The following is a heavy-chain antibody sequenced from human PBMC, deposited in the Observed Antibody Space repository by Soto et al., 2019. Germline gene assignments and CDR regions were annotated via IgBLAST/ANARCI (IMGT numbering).Heavy chain of an antibody. J-gene: IGHJ4*02. CDR2: ISYDGSNK. CDR1: GFTFSSYG. V-gene: IGHV3-30*18. D-gene: IGHD2-21*01. Sequence: GGSLRLSCAASGFTFSSYGMHWVRQAPGKGLEWVAVISYDGSNKYYADSVKGRFTISRDNSKNTLYLQMNSLRAEDTAVYYCANGDDGDTPDYWGQGTLVTVSS. CDR3: ANGDDGDTPDY.